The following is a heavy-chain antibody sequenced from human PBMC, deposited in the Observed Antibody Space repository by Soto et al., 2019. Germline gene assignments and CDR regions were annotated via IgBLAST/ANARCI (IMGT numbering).Heavy chain of an antibody. D-gene: IGHD3-16*01. CDR1: GFTFSKYW. CDR2: INGDGSST. V-gene: IGHV3-74*01. J-gene: IGHJ2*01. CDR3: ASLGVNSRLWYFDL. Sequence: EVQLVESGGGLVQPGGSLRLSCAASGFTFSKYWMYWVRQAPGKGLVWVSRINGDGSSTTYADSVKGRFTISRDNANNALHLQMNSLRAVETALYYCASLGVNSRLWYFDLWGRGTLVTVSS.